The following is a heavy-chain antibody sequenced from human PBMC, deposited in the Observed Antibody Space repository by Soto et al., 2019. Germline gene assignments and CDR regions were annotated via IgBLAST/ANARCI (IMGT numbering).Heavy chain of an antibody. J-gene: IGHJ6*02. V-gene: IGHV3-48*02. D-gene: IGHD5-12*01. Sequence: GGSLRLSCAASGFTFSSYDMNWVRQAPGRGLEWVSYISGGSSRIFYADSVKGRFTISRDNAKNSLYLQMNSLRDEDTGVYYCARVIYGGWSTIKDYYYYAMDVWGQGPRSPSP. CDR2: ISGGSSRI. CDR1: GFTFSSYD. CDR3: ARVIYGGWSTIKDYYYYAMDV.